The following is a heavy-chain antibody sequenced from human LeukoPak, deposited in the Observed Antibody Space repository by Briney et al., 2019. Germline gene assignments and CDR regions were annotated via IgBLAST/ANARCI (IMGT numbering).Heavy chain of an antibody. CDR3: AKCKQLISPEYFQH. Sequence: GGSLRLSCAASELMFSSYAMSWVRQAPGKGLEWVSGISDDSGSTYYADSVRGRFTISRDNSKNTLYLQMNSLRAEDTAVYYCAKCKQLISPEYFQHWGQGTLVTVSS. V-gene: IGHV3-23*01. CDR1: ELMFSSYA. D-gene: IGHD6-13*01. CDR2: ISDDSGST. J-gene: IGHJ1*01.